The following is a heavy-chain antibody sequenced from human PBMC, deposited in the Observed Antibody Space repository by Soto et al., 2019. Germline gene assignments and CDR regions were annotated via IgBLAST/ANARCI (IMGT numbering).Heavy chain of an antibody. CDR1: GFTFDDYA. J-gene: IGHJ5*01. D-gene: IGHD6-13*01. Sequence: PGGSLRLSCAASGFTFDDYAMHWVRQAPGKGLEWVSDISWNRGSIGYSDSVKGRFITSRDNVNNSMYLQMNSLRPEDTALYYCAKGGPTIATAGIDSWGQGTQVTVSS. CDR3: AKGGPTIATAGIDS. V-gene: IGHV3-9*01. CDR2: ISWNRGSI.